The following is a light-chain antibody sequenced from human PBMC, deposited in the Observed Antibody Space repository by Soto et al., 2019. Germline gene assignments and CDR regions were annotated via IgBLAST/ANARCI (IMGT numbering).Light chain of an antibody. CDR3: QQYNSWPSWT. CDR1: QSVLYSSNNKNY. V-gene: IGKV4-1*01. CDR2: WAS. J-gene: IGKJ1*01. Sequence: DIVMTQSPDSLAVSLGERATINCKSSQSVLYSSNNKNYLAWYQQKPGQPPKLLIYWASTRESGVPDRFSGSGSGTDFTLTISSLQSDDFAVYYCQQYNSWPSWTFGQGTKVEIK.